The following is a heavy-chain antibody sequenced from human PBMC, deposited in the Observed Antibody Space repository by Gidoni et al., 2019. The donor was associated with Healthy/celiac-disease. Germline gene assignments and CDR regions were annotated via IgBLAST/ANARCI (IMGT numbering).Heavy chain of an antibody. J-gene: IGHJ4*02. V-gene: IGHV3-9*01. CDR1: GFTFDDYA. Sequence: EVQLVEAGGGLVQPGRSLRLSCAASGFTFDDYAMHWVRQAPGKGLEWVSGISWNSGSIGYADSVKGRFTISRDNAKNSLYLQMNSLRAEDTALYYCAKDGRESSGWYIPVHWGQGTLVTVSS. D-gene: IGHD6-19*01. CDR3: AKDGRESSGWYIPVH. CDR2: ISWNSGSI.